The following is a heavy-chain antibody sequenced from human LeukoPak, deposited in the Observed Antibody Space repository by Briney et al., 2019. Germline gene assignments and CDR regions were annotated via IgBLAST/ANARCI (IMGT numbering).Heavy chain of an antibody. CDR3: TRVIVAVPGYFDYFDF. J-gene: IGHJ4*02. Sequence: LGGYLRLSCTASGFSFSNHYMRWILQAPGEGLVWVANINEDGSNKWHLGSVKGRFTVSRDNARNSLYLQMNSLRVEDTAVYYCTRVIVAVPGYFDYFDFWGQGVLVTVSS. CDR1: GFSFSNHY. CDR2: INEDGSNK. D-gene: IGHD6-19*01. V-gene: IGHV3-7*01.